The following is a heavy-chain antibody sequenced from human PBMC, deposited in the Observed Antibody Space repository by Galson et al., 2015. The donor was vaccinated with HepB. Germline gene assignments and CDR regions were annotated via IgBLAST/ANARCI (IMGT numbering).Heavy chain of an antibody. CDR3: AREFENYYGSGSYYKGCFDY. V-gene: IGHV3-48*04. J-gene: IGHJ4*02. Sequence: LRLSCAASGFTFSSYSMNWVRQAPGKGLEWVSYISSSSSTIYYADSVKGRFTISRDNAKNSLYLQMNSLRAEDTAVYYCAREFENYYGSGSYYKGCFDYWGQGTLVTVSS. CDR1: GFTFSSYS. D-gene: IGHD3-10*01. CDR2: ISSSSSTI.